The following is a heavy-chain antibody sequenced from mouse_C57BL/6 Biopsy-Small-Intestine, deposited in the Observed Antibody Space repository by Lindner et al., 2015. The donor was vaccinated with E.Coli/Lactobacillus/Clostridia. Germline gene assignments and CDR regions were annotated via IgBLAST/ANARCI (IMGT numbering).Heavy chain of an antibody. J-gene: IGHJ2*01. CDR2: IYPGSNYT. V-gene: IGHV1-84*01. Sequence: VQLQESGPELVKPGASVKISCKASGYIFTDYYINWMKQRPGQGLEWIGWIYPGSNYTDYNEKFRGKATLTVDNFSSTAYMQLSSLTSEDSAVYFCSKRDFDYWGQGTTLTVSS. CDR3: SKRDFDY. CDR1: GYIFTDYY.